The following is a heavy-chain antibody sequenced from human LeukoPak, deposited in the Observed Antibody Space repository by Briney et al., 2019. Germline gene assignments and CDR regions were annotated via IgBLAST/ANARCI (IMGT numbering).Heavy chain of an antibody. CDR3: AREGGSGYHYVFDY. CDR1: GFTFSSYW. CDR2: INSDGSST. J-gene: IGHJ4*02. D-gene: IGHD3-22*01. V-gene: IGHV3-74*01. Sequence: GGSLRLSCVASGFTFSSYWMHWVRQAPGKGLVWVSRINSDGSSTDNADSVKGRFTISRDNAKNTLYLQMNSLRAEDTAVYYCAREGGSGYHYVFDYWGQGTLVTVSS.